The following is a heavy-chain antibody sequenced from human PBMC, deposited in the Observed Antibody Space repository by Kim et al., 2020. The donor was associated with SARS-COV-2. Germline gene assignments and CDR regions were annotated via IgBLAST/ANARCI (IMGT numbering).Heavy chain of an antibody. CDR3: ARARTHIYYYGSGSYLDY. J-gene: IGHJ4*02. V-gene: IGHV4-34*01. CDR1: GGSFSGYY. CDR2: INHSGST. Sequence: SETLSLTCAVYGGSFSGYYWSWIRQPPGKGLEWIGEINHSGSTNYNPSLKSRVTISVDTSKNQFSLKLSSVTAADTAVYYCARARTHIYYYGSGSYLDYWGQGTLVTVSS. D-gene: IGHD3-10*01.